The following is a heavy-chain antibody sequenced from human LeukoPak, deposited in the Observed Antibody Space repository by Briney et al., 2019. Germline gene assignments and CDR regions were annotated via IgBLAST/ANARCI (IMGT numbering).Heavy chain of an antibody. V-gene: IGHV3-23*01. CDR3: AGSGNSAH. Sequence: GGSLRLSCAASGFPLSSYGMSWIRQGPGKGLEWVSSISDGGGTTFHADSVKGRFTMSRDNSKNTLYLQINSLRAEDTAMYYCAGSGNSAHWGQGTLVTVSS. D-gene: IGHD1-7*01. CDR1: GFPLSSYG. J-gene: IGHJ4*02. CDR2: ISDGGGTT.